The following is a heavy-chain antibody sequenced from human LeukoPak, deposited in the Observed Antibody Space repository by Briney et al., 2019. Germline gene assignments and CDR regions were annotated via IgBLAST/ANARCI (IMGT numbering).Heavy chain of an antibody. CDR3: ARLGWNEDYGMDV. D-gene: IGHD1-1*01. CDR1: GFTFSTYG. V-gene: IGHV3-33*01. Sequence: GGSLRLSCAASGFTFSTYGFHWVRQAPGKGLEWVAVIWYDGSNKYYADSVEGRFTISRDNSKNTLSLQMNSLRVEDTAVYYCARLGWNEDYGMDVWGQGTTVTVSS. CDR2: IWYDGSNK. J-gene: IGHJ6*02.